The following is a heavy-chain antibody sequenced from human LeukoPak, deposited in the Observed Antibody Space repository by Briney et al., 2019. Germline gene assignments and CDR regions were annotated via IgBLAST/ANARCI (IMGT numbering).Heavy chain of an antibody. J-gene: IGHJ4*02. CDR1: GFTFSSYA. CDR3: AREGGVRFDY. D-gene: IGHD3-10*01. Sequence: GGSLRLSCAASGFTFSSYAMHWVRQAPGKGLEWVAVISYDGSNKYYADSVKGRFTISRDNAKDSLYLQMNSLRAEDTAVYYCAREGGVRFDYWGQGTLVTVSS. CDR2: ISYDGSNK. V-gene: IGHV3-30-3*01.